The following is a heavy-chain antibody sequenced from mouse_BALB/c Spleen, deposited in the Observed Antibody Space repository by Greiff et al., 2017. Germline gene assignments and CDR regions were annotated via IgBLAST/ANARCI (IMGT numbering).Heavy chain of an antibody. Sequence: DVMLVESGGGLVQPGGSRKLSCAASGFTFSDYGMAWVRQAPGKGPEWVAFISNLAYSIYYADTVTGRFTISRENAKNTLYLEMSSLRSEDTAMYYCARAGNLGYFDYWGQGTTLTVSS. CDR1: GFTFSDYG. D-gene: IGHD2-1*01. J-gene: IGHJ2*01. CDR3: ARAGNLGYFDY. CDR2: ISNLAYSI. V-gene: IGHV5-15*02.